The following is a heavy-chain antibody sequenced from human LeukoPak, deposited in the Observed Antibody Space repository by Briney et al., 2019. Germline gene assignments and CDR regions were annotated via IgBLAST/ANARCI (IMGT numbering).Heavy chain of an antibody. D-gene: IGHD6-6*01. CDR3: ARAYRRGRYYFDY. CDR2: MNPNSGNT. Sequence: ASVKVSCKASGYTFTSYDINWVQQATGQGLEWMGWMNPNSGNTGYAQKFQGRVTMTRNTSISTAYMELSSLRSEDTAVYYCARAYRRGRYYFDYWGQGTLVTVSS. CDR1: GYTFTSYD. J-gene: IGHJ4*02. V-gene: IGHV1-8*01.